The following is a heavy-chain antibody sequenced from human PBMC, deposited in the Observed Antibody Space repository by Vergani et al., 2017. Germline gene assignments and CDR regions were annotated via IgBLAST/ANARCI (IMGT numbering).Heavy chain of an antibody. CDR1: GYTFTSYG. J-gene: IGHJ6*03. CDR2: ISAYNGNT. Sequence: QVQLVQSGAEVKKPGASVKVSCKASGYTFTSYGISWVRQAPGQGLEWMGWISAYNGNTNYAQKLQGRVTMTTDTSTSTAYMELRSLRTDDTAVYYCARVAGSSWYEPYYYYDYMDVWGKGTTVTVSS. CDR3: ARVAGSSWYEPYYYYDYMDV. V-gene: IGHV1-18*01. D-gene: IGHD6-13*01.